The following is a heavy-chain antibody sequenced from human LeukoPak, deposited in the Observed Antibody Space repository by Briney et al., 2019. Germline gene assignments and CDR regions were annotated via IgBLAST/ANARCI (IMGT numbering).Heavy chain of an antibody. Sequence: PGGSLRLSCAASGFTFSSYSMNWVRQAPGKGLEWVSSIGSSSNYIYYVDSVKGRFTISRDNAKNSLYLQINSLRAEDTAVYYCAASTKHPAMCDYWGQGTLVTVTP. J-gene: IGHJ4*02. CDR2: IGSSSNYI. D-gene: IGHD5-18*01. V-gene: IGHV3-21*01. CDR3: AASTKHPAMCDY. CDR1: GFTFSSYS.